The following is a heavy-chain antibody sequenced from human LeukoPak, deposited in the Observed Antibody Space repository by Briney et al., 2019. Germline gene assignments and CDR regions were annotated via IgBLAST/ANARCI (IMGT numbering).Heavy chain of an antibody. Sequence: GGSLRLSCAASGFTFSSYGMHWVRQAPGRGLEWVTFVRFDGSNKYYADSVKGRFTISRDNSKNTLYLQMNSLRAEDTAVYYCAKGRFLEWYFDYWGQGTLVTVSS. CDR2: VRFDGSNK. D-gene: IGHD3-3*01. CDR1: GFTFSSYG. CDR3: AKGRFLEWYFDY. V-gene: IGHV3-30*02. J-gene: IGHJ4*02.